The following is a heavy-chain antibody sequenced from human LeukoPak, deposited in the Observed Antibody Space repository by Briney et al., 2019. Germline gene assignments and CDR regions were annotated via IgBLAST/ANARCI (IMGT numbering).Heavy chain of an antibody. CDR3: ARTPTSLSNPYYFDH. J-gene: IGHJ4*02. V-gene: IGHV5-51*01. CDR1: GYSFTSYW. CDR2: IYPGDSDT. Sequence: RGESLKISCKGSGYSFTSYWIGWVRQMPGKGLEWMGIIYPGDSDTRYSPSFEGQVTISADKSISTAYLQWSSLKASDTAMYYCARTPTSLSNPYYFDHWGQGTLVTVSS.